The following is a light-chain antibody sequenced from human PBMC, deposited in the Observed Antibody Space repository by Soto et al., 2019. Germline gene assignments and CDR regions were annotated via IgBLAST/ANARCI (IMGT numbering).Light chain of an antibody. Sequence: EILLTQSPGTLSVSPGDGVTLSCGASQTVGKNYLAWYQLRPGKPPRLLIHGASSRATGIPERFSGSGSGTDLTITINNIQNEDFEVYYCQVRTNWSIAFGRGTKLEIK. CDR1: QTVGKNY. CDR3: QVRTNWSIA. J-gene: IGKJ5*01. CDR2: GAS. V-gene: IGKV3D-20*02.